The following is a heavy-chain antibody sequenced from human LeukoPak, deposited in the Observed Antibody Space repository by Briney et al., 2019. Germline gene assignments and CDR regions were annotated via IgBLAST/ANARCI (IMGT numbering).Heavy chain of an antibody. J-gene: IGHJ6*03. CDR1: GFAFINSG. CDR2: IRYDGSNT. D-gene: IGHD3-16*01. Sequence: SGGSLRLSCAASGFAFINSGMHWVRQAPGRGLQWVAFIRYDGSNTYYADSVKGRFIISRDNSKNNVYLQMNSLRVEDTAVYYCAKDWGSDIYYFYMGVWGKGTTVTVSS. CDR3: AKDWGSDIYYFYMGV. V-gene: IGHV3-30*02.